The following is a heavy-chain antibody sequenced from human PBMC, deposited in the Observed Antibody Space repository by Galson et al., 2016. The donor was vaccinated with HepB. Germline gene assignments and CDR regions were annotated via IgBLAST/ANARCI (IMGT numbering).Heavy chain of an antibody. D-gene: IGHD1-26*01. Sequence: SLRLSCAASGINFNVAWMNWVRQVPGKGLEWVGRIRRQSDGGTSDYAAPVKGRIVISSDDSQNMLFLQMNSLKTEDTAVYYCVTGGGNYGFDFWGQGALVTVSS. J-gene: IGHJ4*02. CDR2: IRRQSDGGTS. CDR1: GINFNVAW. V-gene: IGHV3-15*07. CDR3: VTGGGNYGFDF.